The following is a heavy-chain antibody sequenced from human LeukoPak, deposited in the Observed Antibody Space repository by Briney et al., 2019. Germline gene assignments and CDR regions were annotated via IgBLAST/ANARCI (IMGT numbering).Heavy chain of an antibody. V-gene: IGHV4-38-2*02. Sequence: SETLSLTCTVSGYSISSGYYWGWIRQPPGKGLEWIGSIYHNGSTYYNPSLKSRVTISVDTSKNQFSLKLSSVTAADTAVYYCARRMVERWLVTRYFDLWGRGTLVTVSS. CDR3: ARRMVERWLVTRYFDL. CDR1: GYSISSGYY. CDR2: IYHNGST. D-gene: IGHD6-19*01. J-gene: IGHJ2*01.